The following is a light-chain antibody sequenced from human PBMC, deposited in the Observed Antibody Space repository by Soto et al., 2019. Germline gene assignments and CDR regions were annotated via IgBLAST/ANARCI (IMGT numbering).Light chain of an antibody. Sequence: EIVLTQSPATLSLSPGERATLSCRASQSVSTYLAWYQQKAGQPPRLLIHDVSNRATGIPARFSGSGSATDFTLTISSLEPEDFAVYYCQQRGDWPPTFGGGTKVEIK. CDR3: QQRGDWPPT. CDR1: QSVSTY. V-gene: IGKV3-11*01. J-gene: IGKJ4*01. CDR2: DVS.